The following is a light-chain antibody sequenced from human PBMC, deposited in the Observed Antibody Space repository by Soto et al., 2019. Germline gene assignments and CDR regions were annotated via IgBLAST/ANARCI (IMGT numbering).Light chain of an antibody. J-gene: IGKJ5*01. CDR2: GAS. CDR1: QSVRSN. V-gene: IGKV3-15*01. Sequence: EIVMTQSPATMSVSPGERATLSCRASQSVRSNLAWYQQKPGQAPRLLIYGASTRATGIPARFSGSGSGTEFTLTVSSLQSEDCAVYYCQQYNNWPPLTFGQGTRLEIK. CDR3: QQYNNWPPLT.